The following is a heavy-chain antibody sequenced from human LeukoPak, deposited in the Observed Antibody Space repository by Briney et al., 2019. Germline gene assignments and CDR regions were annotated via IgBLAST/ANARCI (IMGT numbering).Heavy chain of an antibody. CDR1: GGSISSSY. Sequence: PSETLSLTCIVSGGSISSSYWSWIRQPPGKGLEWIGYISYSGSTNYNPSLKSRVTISVDTSRNQYSLKLSSVTAADTAVYYCARVYFDSSNYYSLLHYWGQGTLVTVSS. CDR2: ISYSGST. D-gene: IGHD3-22*01. CDR3: ARVYFDSSNYYSLLHY. V-gene: IGHV4-59*01. J-gene: IGHJ4*02.